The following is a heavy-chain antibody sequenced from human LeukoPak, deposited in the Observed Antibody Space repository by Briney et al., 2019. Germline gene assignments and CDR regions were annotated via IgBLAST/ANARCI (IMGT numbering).Heavy chain of an antibody. CDR1: GFTFSSFG. V-gene: IGHV3-30*02. CDR2: INYNGRDK. Sequence: PGGSLRLPCAASGFTFSSFGMHWVRQAPGKGLEWVSFINYNGRDKYYADSVKGRFTISRDSSKNTLSLQMNSLRAEDTAVYFCAKDSPTYYADSWGQGTLVTVSS. J-gene: IGHJ4*02. D-gene: IGHD2/OR15-2a*01. CDR3: AKDSPTYYADS.